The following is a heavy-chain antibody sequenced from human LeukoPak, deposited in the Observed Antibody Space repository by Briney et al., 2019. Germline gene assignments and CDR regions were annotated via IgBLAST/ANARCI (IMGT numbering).Heavy chain of an antibody. D-gene: IGHD5-12*01. J-gene: IGHJ4*02. V-gene: IGHV3-9*01. Sequence: GRSLRLSCAASGFTFDDYAMHWVRHAPGKGLEWVSGISWNSGSIGYADSVKGRFTISRDNAKNSLYLQMNSLRAEDTALYYCAKGQSLAATISSWGQGTLVTVSS. CDR2: ISWNSGSI. CDR1: GFTFDDYA. CDR3: AKGQSLAATISS.